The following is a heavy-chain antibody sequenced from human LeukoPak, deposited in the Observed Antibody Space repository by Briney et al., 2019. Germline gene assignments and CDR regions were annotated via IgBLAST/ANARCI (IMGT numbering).Heavy chain of an antibody. CDR2: IIGSGATT. Sequence: GGSLRLSCTASGFTFSTNAMSWVRQAPGKGLEWVSAIIGSGATTYYADSVRGRFTISRDNSRNTLYLQMNSLRAEDTAVYYCARGAPLRPYGSGSCDYWGQGTLVTVSS. CDR1: GFTFSTNA. D-gene: IGHD3-10*01. J-gene: IGHJ4*02. CDR3: ARGAPLRPYGSGSCDY. V-gene: IGHV3-23*01.